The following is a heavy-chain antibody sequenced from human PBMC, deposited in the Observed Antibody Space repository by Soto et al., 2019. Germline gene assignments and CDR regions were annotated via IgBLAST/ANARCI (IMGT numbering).Heavy chain of an antibody. D-gene: IGHD1-26*01. V-gene: IGHV4-59*08. Sequence: SEILSLTCTVSGGSIIDYYWSWIRQPPGRGLEWIGYIYYSGTTDYSPSLKSRVTISVDTSKNQFSLKLSSVTAADSAIYYCARQSGGYYYYGMDVWGQGTTVTVSS. CDR2: IYYSGTT. J-gene: IGHJ6*02. CDR3: ARQSGGYYYYGMDV. CDR1: GGSIIDYY.